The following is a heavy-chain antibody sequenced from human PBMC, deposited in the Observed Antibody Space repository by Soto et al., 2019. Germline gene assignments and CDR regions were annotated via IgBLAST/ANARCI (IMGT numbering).Heavy chain of an antibody. V-gene: IGHV1-18*01. Sequence: ASVKVSCKASGYTFTNYGITWVRQAPGQGLEWMGYVSGYNGNTDYAQSLQDRVTMTTDTSTSTAYMELRSLRSDDTAVYYCARLWLPLAPGRLDFWGQGTLVTVPQ. J-gene: IGHJ4*02. CDR2: VSGYNGNT. CDR3: ARLWLPLAPGRLDF. CDR1: GYTFTNYG. D-gene: IGHD3-16*01.